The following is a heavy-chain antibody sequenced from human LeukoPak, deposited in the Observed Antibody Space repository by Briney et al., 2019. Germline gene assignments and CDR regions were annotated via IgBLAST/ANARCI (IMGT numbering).Heavy chain of an antibody. V-gene: IGHV3-48*02. J-gene: IGHJ5*02. Sequence: GGSLRLSCAASGFTFSSYSMDWVRQAPGKGLEWVSYISSSSSTIYYADSVKGRFTISRDNAKNSLYLQMNSLRDEDTAVYYCARELWFGMYNWFDPWGQGTLVTVSS. CDR2: ISSSSSTI. D-gene: IGHD3-10*01. CDR3: ARELWFGMYNWFDP. CDR1: GFTFSSYS.